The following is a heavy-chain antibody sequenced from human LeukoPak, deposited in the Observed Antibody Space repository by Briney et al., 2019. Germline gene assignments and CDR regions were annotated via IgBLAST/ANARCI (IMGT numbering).Heavy chain of an antibody. J-gene: IGHJ5*02. CDR2: IYYSGST. D-gene: IGHD3-16*01. Sequence: PSETLSLTCTVSGGSISSYYWSWIRQPPGKGLEWIGYIYYSGSTNYNPSLKSRVTISVDTSKNQFSLKLSSVTAADTAVYYCARQDGGVSNWFDPWGQGTLVTVSS. CDR1: GGSISSYY. CDR3: ARQDGGVSNWFDP. V-gene: IGHV4-59*08.